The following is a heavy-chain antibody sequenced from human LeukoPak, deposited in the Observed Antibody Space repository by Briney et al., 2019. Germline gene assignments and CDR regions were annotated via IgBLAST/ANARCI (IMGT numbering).Heavy chain of an antibody. J-gene: IGHJ6*03. CDR2: INSDGTTT. CDR1: GLTFSDYW. D-gene: IGHD2-8*01. Sequence: GGPLRLSCAASGLTFSDYWMHWVRQAPGKGPVWVLRINSDGTTTTYADSVKGRFTISRDNAKNTLYVQMSSLRAEDTAVYYCAKGILEYATFLTPNYYYMDVWGKGTTVTVSS. V-gene: IGHV3-74*01. CDR3: AKGILEYATFLTPNYYYMDV.